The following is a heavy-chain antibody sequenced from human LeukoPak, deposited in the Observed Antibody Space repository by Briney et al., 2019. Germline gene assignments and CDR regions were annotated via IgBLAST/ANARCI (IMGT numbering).Heavy chain of an antibody. CDR1: GYSFTSYW. Sequence: GESLKISCKGSGYSFTSYWIGWVRQMPGKGLEWMGIIYTGDSDTRYSPSFQGQVTISADKSISTAYLQWSSLKGLDTAMYYCARPANWGPLPNPDAFDIWGQGTMVTVSS. J-gene: IGHJ3*02. V-gene: IGHV5-51*01. CDR3: ARPANWGPLPNPDAFDI. CDR2: IYTGDSDT. D-gene: IGHD7-27*01.